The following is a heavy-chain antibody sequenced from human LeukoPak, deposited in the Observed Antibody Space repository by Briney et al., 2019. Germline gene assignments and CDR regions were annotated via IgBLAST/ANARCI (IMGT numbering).Heavy chain of an antibody. J-gene: IGHJ6*03. V-gene: IGHV3-11*01. CDR1: GFTFSDYY. CDR3: ARIGSTGYYPFYYYYMDA. Sequence: PGGSLRLSCAASGFTFSDYYMSWIRQAPGKGLEWVSYISSSGRTIYYADSVKGRFAISRDNAKNSLSLQMNSLRAEDTAMYYCARIGSTGYYPFYYYYMDAWGKGTTVTVSS. CDR2: ISSSGRTI. D-gene: IGHD3-9*01.